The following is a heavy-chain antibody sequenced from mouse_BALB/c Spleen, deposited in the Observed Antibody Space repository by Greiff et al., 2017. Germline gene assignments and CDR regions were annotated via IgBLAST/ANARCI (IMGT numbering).Heavy chain of an antibody. V-gene: IGHV5-17*02. CDR2: ISSGSSTI. CDR1: GFTFISFG. Sequence: EVKLMESGGGLVQPGGSRKLSCAASGFTFISFGMHWVRQAPEKGLEWVAYISSGSSTIYYADTVKGRFTISRDNPKNTLFLQMTSLRSEDTAMYYCARSGGSSYVNFDYWGQGTTLTVSS. D-gene: IGHD1-1*01. CDR3: ARSGGSSYVNFDY. J-gene: IGHJ2*01.